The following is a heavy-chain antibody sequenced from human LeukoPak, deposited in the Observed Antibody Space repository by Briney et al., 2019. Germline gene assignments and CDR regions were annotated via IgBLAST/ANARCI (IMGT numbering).Heavy chain of an antibody. CDR1: GGSFSGYY. D-gene: IGHD6-13*01. Sequence: SETLSLTCAVYGGSFSGYYWSWIRQPPGKGLEWIGEINHSGSTNYNPSLKSRVTISVDTSKNQFSLKLSSVTAADTAVYYRARGRPIAGAVLNLDYWGQGTLVTVSS. J-gene: IGHJ4*02. CDR2: INHSGST. V-gene: IGHV4-34*01. CDR3: ARGRPIAGAVLNLDY.